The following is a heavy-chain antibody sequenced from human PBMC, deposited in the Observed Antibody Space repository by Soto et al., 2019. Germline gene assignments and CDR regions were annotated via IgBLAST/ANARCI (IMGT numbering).Heavy chain of an antibody. CDR1: GGSISSFY. Sequence: SETLSLTCSVSGGSISSFYWSWIRQPPGKGLEWFGFFFYSGTSNYNPSLKSRVTLSVDTSKNQFSLKLTSFTAADTAVYYCARGRPLGDYWGQGTLVTVSS. J-gene: IGHJ4*02. CDR2: FFYSGTS. V-gene: IGHV4-59*01. CDR3: ARGRPLGDY.